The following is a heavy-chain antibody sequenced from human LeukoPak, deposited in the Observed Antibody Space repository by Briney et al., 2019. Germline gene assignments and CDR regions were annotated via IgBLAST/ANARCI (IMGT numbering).Heavy chain of an antibody. CDR1: GFSLSTSEVG. CDR2: IYWNDDK. D-gene: IGHD6-13*01. J-gene: IGHJ4*02. Sequence: SGPTLVNPTQTLKLTCTFPGFSLSTSEVGVGRICQPPGEALEWPALIYWNDDKRYSPSLKSRLTITKDTSKNQVVLTMANMDPVDTATYYCAHSGYNSSWRKYYFDYWGQGTLVTVSS. V-gene: IGHV2-5*01. CDR3: AHSGYNSSWRKYYFDY.